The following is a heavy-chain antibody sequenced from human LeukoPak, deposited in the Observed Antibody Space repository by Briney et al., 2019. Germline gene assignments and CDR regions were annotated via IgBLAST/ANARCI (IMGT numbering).Heavy chain of an antibody. J-gene: IGHJ1*01. CDR3: ARGPAYGSGSKEYFQH. Sequence: ASVKVSCKASGYSFTNYDINWVRQAPGQGLEWMGWMNPNSGNTGYSQQFQGRITITGDTSTSTAYMELTSLRSDDTAVYYCARGPAYGSGSKEYFQHWGQGTLVTVSS. CDR2: MNPNSGNT. V-gene: IGHV1-8*03. CDR1: GYSFTNYD. D-gene: IGHD3-10*01.